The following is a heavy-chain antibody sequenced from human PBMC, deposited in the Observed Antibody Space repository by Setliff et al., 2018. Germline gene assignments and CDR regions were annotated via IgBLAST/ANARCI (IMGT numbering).Heavy chain of an antibody. CDR1: GYTFTTYG. J-gene: IGHJ4*02. V-gene: IGHV1-18*01. CDR3: ARDRVRGGVAVAPGDY. D-gene: IGHD6-19*01. CDR2: ISAYNGYT. Sequence: ASVKVSCKASGYTFTTYGISWVRQAPGQGLEWMGWISAYNGYTNYAQKLQGRVTMTTDTSTSTAYMELRSLRCDDTAVYYCARDRVRGGVAVAPGDYWGQGTLVTVSS.